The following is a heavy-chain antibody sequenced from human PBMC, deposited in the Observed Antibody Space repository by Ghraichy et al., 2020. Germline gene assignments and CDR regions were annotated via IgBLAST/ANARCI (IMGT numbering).Heavy chain of an antibody. J-gene: IGHJ4*02. CDR3: AREVFRSGYYDYFDY. V-gene: IGHV4-59*01. D-gene: IGHD3-3*01. Sequence: GSLRLSCTVSGDSISSYYWSWIRQPPGKGLEWIGYIYYSGSTNYNPSLKSRVTISVDTSKNQFSLNLSSVTAADTAVYYCAREVFRSGYYDYFDYWGQGTLVTVSS. CDR2: IYYSGST. CDR1: GDSISSYY.